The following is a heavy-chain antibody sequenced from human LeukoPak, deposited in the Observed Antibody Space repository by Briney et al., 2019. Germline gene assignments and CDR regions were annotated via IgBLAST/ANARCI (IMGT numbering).Heavy chain of an antibody. Sequence: GSLRLSCAASGFTFSNYWTHWVRQAPGKGLVWVSRINSDGSSRNYAASVKGRFTISRDAAKNTRSPQMNSLRPENTAVYSCASASSDRIAAGVDYWAQGPLV. J-gene: IGHJ4*02. V-gene: IGHV3-74*01. CDR1: GFTFSNYW. CDR2: INSDGSSR. D-gene: IGHD6-13*01. CDR3: ASASSDRIAAGVDY.